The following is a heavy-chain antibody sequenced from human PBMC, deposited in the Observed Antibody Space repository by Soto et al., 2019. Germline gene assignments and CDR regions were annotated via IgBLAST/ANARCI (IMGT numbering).Heavy chain of an antibody. J-gene: IGHJ3*02. V-gene: IGHV4-4*07. CDR2: VDTTGGT. CDR1: GGSISSYS. Sequence: QVQLQESGPGLVEPSETLSLTCTVSGGSISSYSWNWIRQPAGKGLEWIGRVDTTGGTNYIPSIKNRVTMSVDKAKNQFSLNLRFVTAADTAVYFCAKDDSGAADIWGQGAMVTVS. D-gene: IGHD3-16*01. CDR3: AKDDSGAADI.